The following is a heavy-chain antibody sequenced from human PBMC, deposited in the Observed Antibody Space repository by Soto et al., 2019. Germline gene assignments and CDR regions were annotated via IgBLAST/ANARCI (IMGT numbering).Heavy chain of an antibody. V-gene: IGHV3-11*01. CDR1: GFTFGDYY. Sequence: QVQLEESGGGLVKPGGSLRLSGAASGFTFGDYYMCWIREAPGKGLEWVAYITNTGSSKSYADSVKGRFTVSRDNAKNSLYLQMNSLRVEDTAVYYCATYGGNSKGYYYHGVAVWGQGTTVSVSS. D-gene: IGHD4-17*01. CDR3: ATYGGNSKGYYYHGVAV. CDR2: ITNTGSSK. J-gene: IGHJ6*02.